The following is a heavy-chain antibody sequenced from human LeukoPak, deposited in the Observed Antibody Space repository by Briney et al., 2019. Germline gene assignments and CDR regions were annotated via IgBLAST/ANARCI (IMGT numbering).Heavy chain of an antibody. J-gene: IGHJ4*02. CDR1: GFTFSSFA. D-gene: IGHD1-14*01. CDR2: ISGSGGST. Sequence: PGGSLRLSCATSGFTFSSFAMTWVRQAPGKGLEWVSAISGSGGSTYYADSVEGRFTISRDNSKNTLYLQMNSLRAEDTAVYYCARLGDEPRPRHLGPGDYFDYWGQGTLVTVSS. V-gene: IGHV3-23*01. CDR3: ARLGDEPRPRHLGPGDYFDY.